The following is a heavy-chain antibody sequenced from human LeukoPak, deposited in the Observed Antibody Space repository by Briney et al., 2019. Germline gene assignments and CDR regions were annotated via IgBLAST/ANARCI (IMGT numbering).Heavy chain of an antibody. Sequence: GGSLRLSCAASGFTFSSYEMNWVRQAPGKGLEWVSYISSSGSTIYYADSVKGRFTISRVNAKNSLYLQMNSLRAEDTAVYYCARDCGGGSCYGPYDAFDIWGQGTMVTVSS. D-gene: IGHD2-15*01. CDR1: GFTFSSYE. CDR2: ISSSGSTI. J-gene: IGHJ3*02. CDR3: ARDCGGGSCYGPYDAFDI. V-gene: IGHV3-48*03.